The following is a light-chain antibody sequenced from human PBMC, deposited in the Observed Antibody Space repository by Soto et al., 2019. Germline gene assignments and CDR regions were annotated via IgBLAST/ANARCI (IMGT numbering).Light chain of an antibody. V-gene: IGKV3-20*01. J-gene: IGKJ2*01. CDR3: QPYGSSPYP. CDR1: QSVSSSY. CDR2: GAS. Sequence: EIVLTQSPGTLSLSPGERATLSCRASQSVSSSYLAWYQQKPGPAPRLLIYGASSRATCIPDRFSGSGSGTDFTLTISRLEPEDFAVYYCQPYGSSPYPFGQGNKLESK.